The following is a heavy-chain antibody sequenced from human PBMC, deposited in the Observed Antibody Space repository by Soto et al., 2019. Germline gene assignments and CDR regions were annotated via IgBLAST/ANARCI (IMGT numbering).Heavy chain of an antibody. Sequence: QVRLQQWGAGLLKPSETLSLTCAVYGASFSDSYWNWIRQPPVKGLEWIGEINHSGSTIYNTSLESRVTISLDTSRKQFTLKMRSATAADTAVYYCAREVPSRYFDLWGRGTTVTVSS. CDR3: AREVPSRYFDL. D-gene: IGHD1-1*01. CDR2: INHSGST. V-gene: IGHV4-34*01. CDR1: GASFSDSY. J-gene: IGHJ2*01.